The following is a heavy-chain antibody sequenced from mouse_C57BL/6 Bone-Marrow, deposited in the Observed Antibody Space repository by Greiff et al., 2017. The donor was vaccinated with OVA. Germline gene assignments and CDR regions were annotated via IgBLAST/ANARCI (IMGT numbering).Heavy chain of an antibody. D-gene: IGHD2-3*01. Sequence: QVQLQQPGAELVKPGASVKMSCKASGYTFTSYWITWVKQRPGQGLEWIGDIYPGSGSTNYNEKFKSKATLTVYTSSSTAYMLLISLTSEDSAVYYCARCDGYLLWDYWGQGTTLTVSS. CDR2: IYPGSGST. V-gene: IGHV1-55*01. CDR1: GYTFTSYW. J-gene: IGHJ2*01. CDR3: ARCDGYLLWDY.